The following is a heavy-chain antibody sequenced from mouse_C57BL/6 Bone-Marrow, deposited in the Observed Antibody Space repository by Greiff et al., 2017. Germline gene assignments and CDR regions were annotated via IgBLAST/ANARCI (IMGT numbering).Heavy chain of an antibody. CDR3: AREGNYGSSS. D-gene: IGHD1-1*01. J-gene: IGHJ2*01. V-gene: IGHV1-50*01. CDR1: GYTFTSYW. CDR2: IDPSDSYT. Sequence: QVQLQQPGAELVKPGASVKLSCKASGYTFTSYWMQWVKQRPGQGLEWIGEIDPSDSYTNYNQKFKGKATLTVDTSSRTAYMQLSSLTSEDSAVYYCAREGNYGSSSWGQGTTLTVSS.